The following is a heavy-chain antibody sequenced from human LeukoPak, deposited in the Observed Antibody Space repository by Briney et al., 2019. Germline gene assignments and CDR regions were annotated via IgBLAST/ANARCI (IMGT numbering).Heavy chain of an antibody. CDR3: TTDLRYCSGGSCSYGMDV. Sequence: GGSLRLSCAASGFTFSNAWMSWVRQAPGKGLEWVGRIKSKTDGGTTDYAAPVKGRFTISRDDSKNTLYLHMNSLKTEDTAVYYCTTDLRYCSGGSCSYGMDVWGQGTTVTVSS. CDR1: GFTFSNAW. D-gene: IGHD2-15*01. CDR2: IKSKTDGGTT. V-gene: IGHV3-15*01. J-gene: IGHJ6*02.